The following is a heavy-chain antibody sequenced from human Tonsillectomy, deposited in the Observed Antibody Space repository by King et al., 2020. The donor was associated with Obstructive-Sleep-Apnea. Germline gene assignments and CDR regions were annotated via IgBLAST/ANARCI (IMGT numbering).Heavy chain of an antibody. CDR2: IEQDGSDI. D-gene: IGHD2-2*01. CDR1: GFAFSRYW. J-gene: IGHJ2*01. Sequence: QLVQSGGGLVQPGGSLRLSCAASGFAFSRYWMNWVRQAPGKGPEWVANIEQDGSDIYYVDSVKGRFTISRDNAKDSLYLQMDSLRVEDTAVYYCARPGEADTSNQYFDIWGRGTQVIVSS. V-gene: IGHV3-7*01. CDR3: ARPGEADTSNQYFDI.